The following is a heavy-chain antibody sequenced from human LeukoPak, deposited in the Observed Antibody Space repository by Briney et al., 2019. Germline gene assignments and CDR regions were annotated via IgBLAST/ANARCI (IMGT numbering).Heavy chain of an antibody. Sequence: ASVKVSCKASGGTLNTYAVSWVRQAPGQGLEWMGWISAYNGNTNYAQKLQGRVTMTTDTSTSTAYMELRSLRSDDTAVYYCARAWELRGWFDPWGQGTLVTVSS. CDR1: GGTLNTYA. CDR3: ARAWELRGWFDP. J-gene: IGHJ5*02. CDR2: ISAYNGNT. V-gene: IGHV1-18*01. D-gene: IGHD1-26*01.